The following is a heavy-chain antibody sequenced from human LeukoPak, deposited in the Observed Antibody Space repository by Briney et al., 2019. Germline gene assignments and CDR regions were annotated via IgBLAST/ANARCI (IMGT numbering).Heavy chain of an antibody. CDR3: TTDSGSYARYFDY. CDR1: GFTFSSYG. CDR2: IKSKTDGGTT. D-gene: IGHD1-26*01. Sequence: PGGSLRLSCAASGFTFSSYGMHWVRQAPGKGLEWVGRIKSKTDGGTTDYAAPVKGRFTIPRDASKNTLYLQMNSLKTEDTAVYYCTTDSGSYARYFDYWGQGTLVTVSS. V-gene: IGHV3-15*01. J-gene: IGHJ4*02.